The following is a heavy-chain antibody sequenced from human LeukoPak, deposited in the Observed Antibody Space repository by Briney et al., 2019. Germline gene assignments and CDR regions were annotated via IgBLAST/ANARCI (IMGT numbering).Heavy chain of an antibody. CDR2: IYVDGST. CDR3: ARSSSGWHDY. Sequence: GGSLRLSCAASGFIVSSHFMSWVRQAPGKGLEWVSVIYVDGSTYYADTVKGRFTISRDNSKNTLFLQMNSLRADDTAVYYCARSSSGWHDYWGQGTLVTVSS. CDR1: GFIVSSHF. V-gene: IGHV3-53*01. D-gene: IGHD6-19*01. J-gene: IGHJ4*02.